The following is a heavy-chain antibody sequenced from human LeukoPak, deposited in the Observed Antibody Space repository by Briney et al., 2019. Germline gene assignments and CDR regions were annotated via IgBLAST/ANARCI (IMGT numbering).Heavy chain of an antibody. V-gene: IGHV3-11*01. D-gene: IGHD3-22*01. CDR2: ISSSGSTI. J-gene: IGHJ4*02. Sequence: GGSLRLSCAASGFTFSDYYMSWIRQAPGKGLEWVSYISSSGSTIYYADSVKGRFTISRDNAKNSLYLRMNSLRAEDTAVYYCARDFRIAVAGTSRYYYDSSGVHWGQGTLVTVSS. CDR1: GFTFSDYY. CDR3: ARDFRIAVAGTSRYYYDSSGVH.